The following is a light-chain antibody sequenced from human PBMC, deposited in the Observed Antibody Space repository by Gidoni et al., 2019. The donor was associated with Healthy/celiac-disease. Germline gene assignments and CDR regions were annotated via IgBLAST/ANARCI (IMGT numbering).Light chain of an antibody. CDR3: QQYYSTPRT. Sequence: DIQMTQSPSSLSASVGDRVTITCRASQGISNSLAWYQQKPGKAPKLLLYAASRLESGVPSRFSGSGSGTNYTLTISSLQPEDFATYYCQQYYSTPRTFCQGTKVEIK. J-gene: IGKJ1*01. CDR2: AAS. CDR1: QGISNS. V-gene: IGKV1-NL1*01.